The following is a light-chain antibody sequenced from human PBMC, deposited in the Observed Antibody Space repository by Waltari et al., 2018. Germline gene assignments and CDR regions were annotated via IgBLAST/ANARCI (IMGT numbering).Light chain of an antibody. CDR2: STY. CDR1: QTVSTIA. J-gene: IGKJ4*01. V-gene: IGKV3-20*01. Sequence: EIVLTQSPGTLSLSTGDRATLSCRASQTVSTIALSWYQQKPGQAPRVLIYSTYNRATSIPDRFSGSGSWTDFTPTINRLAPEDFAMYYCQQYDGIVVTFGGGTKVEI. CDR3: QQYDGIVVT.